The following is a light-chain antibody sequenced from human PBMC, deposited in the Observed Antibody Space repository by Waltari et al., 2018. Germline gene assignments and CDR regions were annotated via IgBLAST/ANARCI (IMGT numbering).Light chain of an antibody. CDR3: QQYGSSPLT. J-gene: IGKJ4*01. CDR1: QSVSSNY. V-gene: IGKV3-20*01. CDR2: GPS. Sequence: EIVLTQSPGTLSLSPGERATVSCRASQSVSSNYLAWYQQKPGQAPRLLIYGPSSRATGIPDRFSGSGSGTDFTLTISRLEPEDFAVYYCQQYGSSPLTFGGGTKVEIK.